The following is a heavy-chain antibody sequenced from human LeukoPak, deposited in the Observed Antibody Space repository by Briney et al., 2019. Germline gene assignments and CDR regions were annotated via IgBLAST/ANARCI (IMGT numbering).Heavy chain of an antibody. CDR3: ARGPEELLGWYYFDY. D-gene: IGHD1-26*01. CDR1: GGSISSYY. V-gene: IGHV4-59*01. CDR2: IYYSGST. J-gene: IGHJ4*02. Sequence: PSETLSLTCTVSGGSISSYYWSWIRQPPGKGLEWIGYIYYSGSTNYNPSLKSRVTISVDTSKNQFSLKLSSVTAADTAVYYCARGPEELLGWYYFDYWGQGTLVTVSS.